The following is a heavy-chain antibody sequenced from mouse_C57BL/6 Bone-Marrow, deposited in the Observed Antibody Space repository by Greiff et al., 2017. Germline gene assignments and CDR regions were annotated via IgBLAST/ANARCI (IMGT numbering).Heavy chain of an antibody. V-gene: IGHV10-1*01. D-gene: IGHD2-4*01. J-gene: IGHJ3*01. CDR3: VIHAGYDYDGWFAY. CDR2: IRSKSNNYAT. CDR1: GFSFNTYA. Sequence: EVQLVESGGGLVQPKGSLKLSCAASGFSFNTYAMNWVRQAPGKGLEWVARIRSKSNNYATYYADSVKDRFTISRDDSESMLYLQMNNLKTEDTAMYYCVIHAGYDYDGWFAYWGQGTLVTVSA.